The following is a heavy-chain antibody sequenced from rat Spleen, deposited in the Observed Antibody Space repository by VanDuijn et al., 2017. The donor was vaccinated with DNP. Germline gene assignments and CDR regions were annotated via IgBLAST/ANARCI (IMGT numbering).Heavy chain of an antibody. D-gene: IGHD1-9*01. V-gene: IGHV2-32*01. Sequence: QVQLKESGPGLVQPSQTLSLTCTVSGFSLTNYHVHWIRQPSGKGLEWMGVIWADGNIRYNSALESRLGISRDTSKSQVFFKMNSLQTEDTATYYCVREREGIHTTGVTDWYFDFWGPGTMVTVSS. CDR3: VREREGIHTTGVTDWYFDF. CDR2: IWADGNI. J-gene: IGHJ1*01. CDR1: GFSLTNYH.